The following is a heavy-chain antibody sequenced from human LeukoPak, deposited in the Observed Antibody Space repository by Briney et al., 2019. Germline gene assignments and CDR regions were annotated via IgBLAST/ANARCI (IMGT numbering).Heavy chain of an antibody. CDR2: IYYSGST. V-gene: IGHV4-30-4*01. CDR3: ARAPDYYDSSGFPDY. J-gene: IGHJ4*02. Sequence: SETLSLTCTVSGGSISSGDYYWSWIRQPPGKGLEWIGYIYYSGSTYYNPSLKSRVTISVDTSKNQFSLKLSSVTAADTAVYYCARAPDYYDSSGFPDYWGQGTLVTVSS. D-gene: IGHD3-22*01. CDR1: GGSISSGDYY.